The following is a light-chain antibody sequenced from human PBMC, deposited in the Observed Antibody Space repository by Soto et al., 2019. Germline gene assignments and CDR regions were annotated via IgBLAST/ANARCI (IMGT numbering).Light chain of an antibody. J-gene: IGKJ2*01. CDR2: GAS. V-gene: IGKV3-20*01. Sequence: EIVLTQSPGTLSLSPGERATLSCRASQSVAGSYLAWYQQKPDQAPRLLIYGASTRATGIPDRFSGSGSGTDFTLTISRLEAEDFAVYYCKHYSKSPRTFGPGTKLEI. CDR1: QSVAGSY. CDR3: KHYSKSPRT.